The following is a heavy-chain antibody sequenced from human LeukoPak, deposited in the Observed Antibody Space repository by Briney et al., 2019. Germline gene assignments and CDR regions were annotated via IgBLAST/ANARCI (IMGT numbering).Heavy chain of an antibody. CDR1: GFTFSTYA. J-gene: IGHJ4*02. D-gene: IGHD1-26*01. CDR2: SDGSGGST. V-gene: IGHV3-23*01. Sequence: GGSLGLSCAASGFTFSTYAMIWVRQAPGKGLEWVSASDGSGGSTYYADSVKGRFTISRDNSKNTLYLQMNSLRAEDTAVYYCAKANYSGSYYFDSWGQGTLVTVSS. CDR3: AKANYSGSYYFDS.